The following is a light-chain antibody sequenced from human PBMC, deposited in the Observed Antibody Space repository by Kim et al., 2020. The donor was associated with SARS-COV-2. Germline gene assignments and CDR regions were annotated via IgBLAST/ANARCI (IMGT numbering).Light chain of an antibody. CDR2: RTS. CDR3: QQYETYPWS. V-gene: IGKV1-5*03. J-gene: IGKJ1*01. CDR1: QSISNS. Sequence: DNQMTQSPSTLSASAGDRVTITCRASQSISNSVAWYQQKPGKAPNLLIYRTSSLESGVPSRFSGSGSGTEFTLTVSRLQPADFATYYCQQYETYPWSFGQGTKVDIK.